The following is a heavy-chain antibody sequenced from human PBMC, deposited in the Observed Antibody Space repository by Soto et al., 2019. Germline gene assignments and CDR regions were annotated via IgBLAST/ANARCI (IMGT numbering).Heavy chain of an antibody. CDR2: ISFDGSNK. D-gene: IGHD6-13*01. J-gene: IGHJ4*02. Sequence: GGSLRLSCAASGFTFSSYAMQWVRQAPGKGLEWVAVISFDGSNKYYADSVKGRFTISRDNSKNTLYLQMNSLRPEDTAVYYCARANPAGSSWFSVDYWGQGTLVTVSS. CDR1: GFTFSSYA. V-gene: IGHV3-30-3*01. CDR3: ARANPAGSSWFSVDY.